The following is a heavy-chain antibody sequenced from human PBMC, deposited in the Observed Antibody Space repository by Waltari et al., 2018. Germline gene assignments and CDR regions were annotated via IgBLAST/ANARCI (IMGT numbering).Heavy chain of an antibody. V-gene: IGHV3-30*18. J-gene: IGHJ4*02. Sequence: QVQLVESGGGVVQPGRSLRLSCAASGFTFSIFGMHWVRQAPGKGLEWLAGKSYDGTKSSYADSVRGRFTISRDNSENTLYLQLNSLRAEDTAVYYCAKDLGIALANLDSWGQGTLVTVSS. CDR2: KSYDGTKS. D-gene: IGHD6-13*01. CDR3: AKDLGIALANLDS. CDR1: GFTFSIFG.